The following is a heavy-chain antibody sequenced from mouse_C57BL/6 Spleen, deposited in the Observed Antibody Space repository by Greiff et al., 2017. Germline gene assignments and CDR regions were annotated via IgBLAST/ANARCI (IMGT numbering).Heavy chain of an antibody. Sequence: VQLKESGAELVRPGASVKLSCKASGFNFNDDYMHWVKQRPEKGLEWIGWIGPENGDTEYASKFKGKATMPADTSSNTAYLQLSSLTSEDTAIYNGTTALDGITFDYWGQGTTLTVSS. CDR2: IGPENGDT. CDR3: TTALDGITFDY. V-gene: IGHV14-4*01. D-gene: IGHD1-1*01. J-gene: IGHJ2*01. CDR1: GFNFNDDY.